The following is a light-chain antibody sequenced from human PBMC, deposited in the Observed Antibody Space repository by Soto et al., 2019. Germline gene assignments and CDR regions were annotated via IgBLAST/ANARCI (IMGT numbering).Light chain of an antibody. CDR2: CAS. J-gene: IGKJ1*01. V-gene: IGKV3-15*01. Sequence: EIVMTQSPATLSVSPGERATLSCRASQSVSSNLAWYQQTPGQAPRLLIYCASTRATGIPARFSGSGSGTEFTLTISSLQSEDFAVYYCQQYSNWPRTFGQGTKVEIK. CDR3: QQYSNWPRT. CDR1: QSVSSN.